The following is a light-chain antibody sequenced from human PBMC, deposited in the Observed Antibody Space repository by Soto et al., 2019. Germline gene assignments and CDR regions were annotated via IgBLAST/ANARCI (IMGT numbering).Light chain of an antibody. CDR3: LQYDSTGT. Sequence: DIVMTQSPDSLAVSLGERATINCKSSQSVLYSSNNKNYLAWYQHKPGQPPKLLIYWASTRESGVPDRFSGSGSGTDFTLTISSLQAEDVAVYYCLQYDSTGTFGQGTKVEIK. CDR1: QSVLYSSNNKNY. J-gene: IGKJ1*01. V-gene: IGKV4-1*01. CDR2: WAS.